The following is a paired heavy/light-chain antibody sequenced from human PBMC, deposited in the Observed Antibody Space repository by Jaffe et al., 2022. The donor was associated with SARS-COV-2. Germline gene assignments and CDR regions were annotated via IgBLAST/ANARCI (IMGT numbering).Light chain of an antibody. CDR2: DAS. CDR3: QQRSSRPLFT. Sequence: EVVLTQSPDTLSLSPGDRATLSCRASQSIDNFLVWYRQKPGQAPRLLIYDASKRATGIPARFSGSGSGTDFTLTISSLESEDFAVYYCQQRSSRPLFTFGGGTKVEIK. CDR1: QSIDNF. V-gene: IGKV3-11*01. J-gene: IGKJ4*01.
Heavy chain of an antibody. Sequence: QVQLQESGPGLVKPSETLSLTCNVSGDNINKYGRHWGWIRQPPGKGLEWIGTIYHTGKTYYNPTLKSRVSMSVDTSKNQFSLRLNSVTAADTAVYYCARDPGELSLPAHYMDVWGKGTTVTVSS. D-gene: IGHD3-10*01. J-gene: IGHJ6*03. CDR2: IYHTGKT. V-gene: IGHV4-38-2*02. CDR3: ARDPGELSLPAHYMDV. CDR1: GDNINKYGRH.